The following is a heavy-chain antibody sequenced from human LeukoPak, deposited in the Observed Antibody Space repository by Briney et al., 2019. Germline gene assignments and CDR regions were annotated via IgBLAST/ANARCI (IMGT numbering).Heavy chain of an antibody. V-gene: IGHV4-39*01. D-gene: IGHD4-17*01. CDR1: SGSISSSSYY. CDR2: IYYSGST. Sequence: SETLSLTCTVSSGSISSSSYYWGWIRQPPGKGLEWIGSIYYSGSTYHNPSLKSRVTISVDTSKNQFSLRLSSVTAADTAVYYCARLPTVTFFDYWGQGTLVTVSS. CDR3: ARLPTVTFFDY. J-gene: IGHJ4*02.